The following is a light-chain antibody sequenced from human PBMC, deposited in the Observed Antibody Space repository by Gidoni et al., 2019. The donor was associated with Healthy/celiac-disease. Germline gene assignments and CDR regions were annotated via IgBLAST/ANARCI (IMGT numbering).Light chain of an antibody. CDR2: LGS. CDR3: MQALQSAWT. V-gene: IGKV2-28*01. J-gene: IGKJ1*01. Sequence: DIVMTQSPLSLPVTPGEPASISCRSSQSLLHSNGYNYLDWYLQKPGKSPQLLVYLGSNRASGVPDRVSGSGSGTDFTMKISRVVAEDVGVYYCMQALQSAWTFGQGTKVEIK. CDR1: QSLLHSNGYNY.